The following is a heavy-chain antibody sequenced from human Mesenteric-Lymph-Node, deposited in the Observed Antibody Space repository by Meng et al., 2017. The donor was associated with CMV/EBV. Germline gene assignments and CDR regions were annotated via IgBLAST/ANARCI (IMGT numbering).Heavy chain of an antibody. V-gene: IGHV4-39*07. CDR3: TALVQGTTGWFDP. CDR1: GGSISSSGYF. Sequence: SETLSLTCTVSGGSISSSGYFWGWIRQPPGKGLEWFGNIYHTGSAYYNPSLKSRVTISVDTSKNQFSLRLSSVTAADTAVYYCTALVQGTTGWFDPWGQGTLVTVSS. CDR2: IYHTGSA. D-gene: IGHD1-14*01. J-gene: IGHJ5*01.